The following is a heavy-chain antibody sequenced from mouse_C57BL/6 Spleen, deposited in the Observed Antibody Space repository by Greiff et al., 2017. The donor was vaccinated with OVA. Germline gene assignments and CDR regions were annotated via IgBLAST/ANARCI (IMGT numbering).Heavy chain of an antibody. V-gene: IGHV5-4*01. CDR3: ARDRDYGSSYDWFAY. CDR2: ISDGGSYT. CDR1: GFTFSSYA. J-gene: IGHJ3*01. Sequence: EVQRVESGGGLVKPGGSLKLSCAASGFTFSSYAMSWVRQTPEKRLEWVATISDGGSYTYYPDNVKGRFTISRDNAKNNLYLQMSHLKSEDTAMYYCARDRDYGSSYDWFAYWGQGTPVTVSA. D-gene: IGHD1-1*01.